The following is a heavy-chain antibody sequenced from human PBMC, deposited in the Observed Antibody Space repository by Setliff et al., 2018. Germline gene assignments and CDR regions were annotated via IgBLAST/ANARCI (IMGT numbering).Heavy chain of an antibody. CDR3: ARDVFSGPGSLLESFD. CDR1: GYTFNTFG. Sequence: ASVKVSCKTSGYTFNTFGISWVRRAPGQGLDWMGWISPYNGDTKSAQKFQGRVTMTTDTSTSTAYMELRSLRSDDTAVYYCARDVFSGPGSLLESFDWGQGALVTVSS. V-gene: IGHV1-18*01. J-gene: IGHJ4*02. CDR2: ISPYNGDT. D-gene: IGHD3-3*02.